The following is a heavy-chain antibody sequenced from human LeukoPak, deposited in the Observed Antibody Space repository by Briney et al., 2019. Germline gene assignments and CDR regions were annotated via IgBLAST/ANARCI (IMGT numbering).Heavy chain of an antibody. Sequence: TLSLTCTVSADSLSSGGHYWAWIRQFPGKGLESIGFIHHSGRSRHNPSLKDRVAISADTSRKQFALKLSSVTAADTAMYYCARGGNRFGGFYFDYWGQGIQVIVSS. V-gene: IGHV4-31*03. CDR1: ADSLSSGGHY. CDR2: IHHSGRS. CDR3: ARGGNRFGGFYFDY. D-gene: IGHD3-10*01. J-gene: IGHJ4*02.